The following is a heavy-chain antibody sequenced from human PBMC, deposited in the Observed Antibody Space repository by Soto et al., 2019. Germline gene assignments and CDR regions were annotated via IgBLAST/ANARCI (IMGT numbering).Heavy chain of an antibody. CDR1: GFTFSTYW. J-gene: IGHJ3*02. CDR2: INGDGSYT. CDR3: VRTWHGFDI. V-gene: IGHV3-74*01. Sequence: EVQLVESGGGLVQPGGSLRLSCAASGFTFSTYWMHGVRQAPEKGLLWVSHINGDGSYTDFADSVKGRFTISRDNAKNTVYLQMQSLRVEDTAVYFCVRTWHGFDIWGPGTMSPSLQ.